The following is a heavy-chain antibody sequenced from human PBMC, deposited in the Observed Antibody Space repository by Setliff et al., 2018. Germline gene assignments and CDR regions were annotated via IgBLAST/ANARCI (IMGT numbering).Heavy chain of an antibody. D-gene: IGHD3-9*01. CDR3: ARGKYDILTGEYYFDF. J-gene: IGHJ4*02. CDR1: GYTFTGYY. CDR2: LNPNSGGT. Sequence: ASVKVSCKASGYTFTGYYIHWVRQAPGQGLEWMGCLNPNSGGTNSTRKFEGCVTMTRDTSNSAAYMELSSLKSNDTAVYYCARGKYDILTGEYYFDFWGQGTLVTVSS. V-gene: IGHV1-2*04.